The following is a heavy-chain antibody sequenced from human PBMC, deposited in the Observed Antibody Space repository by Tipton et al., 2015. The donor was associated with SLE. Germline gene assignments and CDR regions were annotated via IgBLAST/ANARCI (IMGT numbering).Heavy chain of an antibody. D-gene: IGHD3-16*01. J-gene: IGHJ4*02. CDR3: ASLWGSSTYEDY. CDR2: IHSDGTTI. Sequence: SLRLSCAASGFMFGTSWMHWVRQGPGKGLEWASRIHSDGTTISYADSVKGRFTISRDNTKNTLYLQMNSLRVEDTGVYYCASLWGSSTYEDYWGQGTLVTVSS. V-gene: IGHV3-74*01. CDR1: GFMFGTSW.